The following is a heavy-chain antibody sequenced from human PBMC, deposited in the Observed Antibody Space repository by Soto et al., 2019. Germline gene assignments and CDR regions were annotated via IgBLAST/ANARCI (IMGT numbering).Heavy chain of an antibody. CDR2: ISYSGGT. CDR3: ASPFSPAPYVAFDV. Sequence: QVQLQESGPGLVKPSETLSLTCAVSGASIKNYYWSWIRQPPGKGLEWIGYISYSGGTNYNPSLKVRATIPVDTSKNHFPLKLISVPAADTAVYYWASPFSPAPYVAFDVGGKGTLVTVS. CDR1: GASIKNYY. D-gene: IGHD3-10*02. J-gene: IGHJ3*01. V-gene: IGHV4-59*08.